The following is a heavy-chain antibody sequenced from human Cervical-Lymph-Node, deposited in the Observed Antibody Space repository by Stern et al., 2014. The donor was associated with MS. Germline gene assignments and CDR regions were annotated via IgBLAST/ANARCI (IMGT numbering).Heavy chain of an antibody. CDR3: ARPPPRRSSNDPNFGLDV. CDR2: IYPGASDP. V-gene: IGHV5-51*01. J-gene: IGHJ6*02. CDR1: GYTFSKNW. D-gene: IGHD6-6*01. Sequence: EVQLVESGAEVKKPRDSLKISCKGSGYTFSKNWIAWVRQMPGKGLEWMGIIYPGASDPRYSPSFQGQFTISADRSITPAYLQWNSLKASDPAIYYFARPPPRRSSNDPNFGLDVWGQGTTVTVSS.